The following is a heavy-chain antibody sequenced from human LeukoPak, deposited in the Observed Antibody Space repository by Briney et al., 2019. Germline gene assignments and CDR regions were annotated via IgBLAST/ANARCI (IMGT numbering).Heavy chain of an antibody. Sequence: GGSLRLSCAASGFTFSSYSMNWVRQAPGKGLEWVSSISSSSSYIYYADSVKGRFTISRDNAKNSLYLQMNSLRAEDTAVYYCARVGRYYDILTGLDYWGQGTLVTVSS. J-gene: IGHJ4*02. CDR3: ARVGRYYDILTGLDY. V-gene: IGHV3-21*01. CDR2: ISSSSSYI. D-gene: IGHD3-9*01. CDR1: GFTFSSYS.